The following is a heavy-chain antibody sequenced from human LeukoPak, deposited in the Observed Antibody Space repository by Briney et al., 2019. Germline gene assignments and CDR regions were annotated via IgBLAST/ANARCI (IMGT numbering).Heavy chain of an antibody. CDR1: GFTFDDYA. D-gene: IGHD2-2*01. CDR3: AKAPPYCSSTSCYFDY. Sequence: PGRSLRLPCAASGFTFDDYAMSWVRQAPGKGLEWVSAISGSGGSTYYADSVKGRFTISRDNSKNTLYLQMNSLRAEDTAVYYCAKAPPYCSSTSCYFDYWGQGTLVTVSS. V-gene: IGHV3-23*01. J-gene: IGHJ4*02. CDR2: ISGSGGST.